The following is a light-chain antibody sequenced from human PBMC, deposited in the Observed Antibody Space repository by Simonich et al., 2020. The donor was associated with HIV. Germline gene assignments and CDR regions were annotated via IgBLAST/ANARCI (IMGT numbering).Light chain of an antibody. CDR3: MQSIQPPLT. CDR1: QSLLHNDGKTY. Sequence: DIVMTQTPLSLSVTPGQPASLSCKSSQSLLHNDGKTYLYWYLQKSGQSPQLLIYDVSNRFSGVPDRFSGSGSGTDFTLKISRVEAEDVGVYYCMQSIQPPLTFGGGTKVEIK. J-gene: IGKJ4*01. V-gene: IGKV2D-29*02. CDR2: DVS.